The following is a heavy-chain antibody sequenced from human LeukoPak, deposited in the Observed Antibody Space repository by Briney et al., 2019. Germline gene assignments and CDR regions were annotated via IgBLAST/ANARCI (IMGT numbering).Heavy chain of an antibody. J-gene: IGHJ4*02. CDR3: ARSGYCSGASCYAEGIDH. Sequence: ASVKVSCKAFGYTFTNFGITWVRQAPGQGLEWMGWISAYNGDTKYGQNFQGRVTMTTDTSTTTAYMELRGLRSDDTAVYYCARSGYCSGASCYAEGIDHWGQGTLVTVSS. CDR1: GYTFTNFG. CDR2: ISAYNGDT. V-gene: IGHV1-18*01. D-gene: IGHD2-2*01.